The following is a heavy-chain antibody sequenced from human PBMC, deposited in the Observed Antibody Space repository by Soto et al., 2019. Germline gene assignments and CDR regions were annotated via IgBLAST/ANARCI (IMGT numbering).Heavy chain of an antibody. J-gene: IGHJ4*02. V-gene: IGHV3-23*01. CDR2: ISGFSGTT. D-gene: IGHD6-19*01. CDR3: ARDLRSASGWYAPGY. Sequence: LRLSCAASGLTFTDNAMMWVRQAPGKGLEWVSSISGFSGTTYYADSVKGRFTISKDNSKSTVYLQLNSLRAEDTAVYYCARDLRSASGWYAPGYWGQGTLVTVSS. CDR1: GLTFTDNA.